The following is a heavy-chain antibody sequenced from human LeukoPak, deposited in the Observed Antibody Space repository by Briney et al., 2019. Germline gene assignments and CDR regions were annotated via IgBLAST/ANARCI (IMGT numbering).Heavy chain of an antibody. CDR1: GFTFNIYA. CDR3: AKDHIAAADY. D-gene: IGHD6-13*01. CDR2: IMSSGGGT. Sequence: GGSLRLSCAASGFTFNIYAMSWVRQAPGKGLEWVSSIMSSGGGTFYADSVKDRFTISRDNSKNTLYLQMSRLRAEDTAVYYCAKDHIAAADYWGQGTLVTVSS. V-gene: IGHV3-23*01. J-gene: IGHJ4*02.